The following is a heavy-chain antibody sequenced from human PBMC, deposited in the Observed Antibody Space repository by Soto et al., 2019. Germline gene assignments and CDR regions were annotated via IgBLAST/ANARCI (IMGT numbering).Heavy chain of an antibody. J-gene: IGHJ4*02. Sequence: QVQLVQSGAEVKKPGSSVKVSCEASGGTFSGHAISWVRQAPGQGPEWMGGLIPLFGTTQHAQNFQDRLTITADKSTRTASMAMTSLRFEDTALYYCARGPNWGYRFDSWGQGTLVTVSS. CDR1: GGTFSGHA. CDR2: LIPLFGTT. V-gene: IGHV1-69*06. D-gene: IGHD7-27*01. CDR3: ARGPNWGYRFDS.